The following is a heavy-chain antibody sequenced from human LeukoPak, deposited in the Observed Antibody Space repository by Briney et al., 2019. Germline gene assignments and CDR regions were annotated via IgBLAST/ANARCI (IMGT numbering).Heavy chain of an antibody. CDR2: ISYDGSNK. CDR1: GFTFSSYA. J-gene: IGHJ4*02. V-gene: IGHV3-30-3*01. CDR3: ARDGVWFGEFFDD. D-gene: IGHD3-10*01. Sequence: GGSLRLSCAASGFTFSSYAMHWVRQAPGKGLEWVAVISYDGSNKYYADSVKGRFTISRDNAKNSLYLQMNSLRAEDTAVYYCARDGVWFGEFFDDWGQGTLVTVSS.